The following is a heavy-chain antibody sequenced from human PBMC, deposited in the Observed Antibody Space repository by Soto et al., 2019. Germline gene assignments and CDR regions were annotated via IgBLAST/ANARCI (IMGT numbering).Heavy chain of an antibody. CDR2: IYYSGST. D-gene: IGHD3-3*01. Sequence: SQTLSLTCTVSGGSISSSSYYWGWIRQPPGKGLEWIGSIYYSGSTYYNPSLKSRVTISVDTSKNQFSLKLSSVTAADTAVYYCARQGITIFGVVIMYYYYGMDVWGQGTTVTVSS. CDR3: ARQGITIFGVVIMYYYYGMDV. CDR1: GGSISSSSYY. J-gene: IGHJ6*02. V-gene: IGHV4-39*01.